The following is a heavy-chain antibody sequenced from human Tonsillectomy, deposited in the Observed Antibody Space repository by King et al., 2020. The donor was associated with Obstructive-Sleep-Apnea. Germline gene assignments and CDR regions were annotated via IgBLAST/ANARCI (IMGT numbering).Heavy chain of an antibody. CDR3: GGYNWFDP. CDR2: ISYDGIDK. J-gene: IGHJ5*02. Sequence: VQLVESGGGVVQPGRSLRLSCAASGFTFSNYGMHWVRQAPGEGLEWVAIISYDGIDKYYADSLKGRFTISRDNSKSTRYLQMNSLRPEDTAVYYCGGYNWFDPWGQGTLVTVSS. V-gene: IGHV3-30*03. CDR1: GFTFSNYG. D-gene: IGHD6-13*01.